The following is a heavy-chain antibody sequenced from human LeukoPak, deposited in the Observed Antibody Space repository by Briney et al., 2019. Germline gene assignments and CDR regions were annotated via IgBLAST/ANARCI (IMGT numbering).Heavy chain of an antibody. CDR2: IKQDGSEK. D-gene: IGHD3-9*01. V-gene: IGHV3-7*01. J-gene: IGHJ3*02. CDR1: GFTFSSYW. CDR3: ARVFSWLTGQPHDAFDI. Sequence: GGSLRLSCAASGFTFSSYWMSWVRQAPGKGLEWVANIKQDGSEKYYVDSVKGRFTISRDNAKNSLYLQMNSLRAEDTAVYYCARVFSWLTGQPHDAFDIWGQGTMVTVSS.